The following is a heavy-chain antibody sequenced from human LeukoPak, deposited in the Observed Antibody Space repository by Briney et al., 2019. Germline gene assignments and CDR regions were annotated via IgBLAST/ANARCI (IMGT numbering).Heavy chain of an antibody. J-gene: IGHJ6*02. CDR3: ARDRSPKSSGWDLYYYYYGMDV. D-gene: IGHD6-19*01. CDR1: GGSISSSFYY. V-gene: IGHV4-61*01. Sequence: SETLSLTCTVSGGSISSSFYYWGWIRQPPGKGLEWIGYIYYSGSTNYDPSLKSRVTISVDTSKNQFSLKLSSVTAADTAVYYCARDRSPKSSGWDLYYYYYGMDVWGQGTTVTVSS. CDR2: IYYSGST.